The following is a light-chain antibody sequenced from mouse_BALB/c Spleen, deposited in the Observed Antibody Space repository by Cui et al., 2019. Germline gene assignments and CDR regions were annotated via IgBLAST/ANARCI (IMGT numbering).Light chain of an antibody. CDR3: QQGQSYPWT. Sequence: DIQMNQSPYSLSASLGDTITITCHASQNINVWLSWYQQKPGNIPKLLIYKASNLHTGVPSRFSGSGSGTGFTLTISSLQPEDIATYYCQQGQSYPWTFGGGTKLEIK. J-gene: IGKJ1*01. CDR1: QNINVW. CDR2: KAS. V-gene: IGKV10-94*01.